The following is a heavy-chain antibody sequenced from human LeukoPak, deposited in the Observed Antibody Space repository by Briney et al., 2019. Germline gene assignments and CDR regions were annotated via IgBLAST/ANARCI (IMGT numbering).Heavy chain of an antibody. J-gene: IGHJ4*02. CDR1: GGSISNYY. V-gene: IGHV4-59*01. D-gene: IGHD3-22*01. CDR2: IYYSGST. CDR3: AREKNDSSGTYDY. Sequence: PSETLSLTCTVSGGSISNYYWSWIRQPPGKGLEWIGYIYYSGSTNYNPSLKSRVAISVDTSKNQFSLKLSSVTAADTAVYYCAREKNDSSGTYDYWGQGTLVTVSS.